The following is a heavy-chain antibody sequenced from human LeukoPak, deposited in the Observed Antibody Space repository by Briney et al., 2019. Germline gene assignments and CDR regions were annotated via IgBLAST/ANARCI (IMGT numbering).Heavy chain of an antibody. CDR3: ARDKEVRGVRRFGYYFDY. CDR1: GGSISSYY. D-gene: IGHD3-10*01. CDR2: IYTSGST. V-gene: IGHV4-4*07. J-gene: IGHJ4*02. Sequence: KTSETLSLTCTDSGGSISSYYWSWIRQPAGKGLEWIGRIYTSGSTNYNPSLKSRVTMSVDTSKNQFSLKLSSVTAADTAVYYCARDKEVRGVRRFGYYFDYWGQGTLVTVSS.